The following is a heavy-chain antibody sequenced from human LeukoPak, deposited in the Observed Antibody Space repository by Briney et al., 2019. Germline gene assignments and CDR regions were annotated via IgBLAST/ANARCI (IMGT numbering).Heavy chain of an antibody. Sequence: GASLKISCKSSGYSFTSFWICWLRQMPGKGLEWMGIIYPADSDTRYNPSFQSQVIISADKSVSTSSLQRSSLTASDTAVYYCARLLDSSPYGFDYWGQGTLVTVSS. V-gene: IGHV5-51*01. J-gene: IGHJ4*02. CDR2: IYPADSDT. CDR1: GYSFTSFW. D-gene: IGHD3-22*01. CDR3: ARLLDSSPYGFDY.